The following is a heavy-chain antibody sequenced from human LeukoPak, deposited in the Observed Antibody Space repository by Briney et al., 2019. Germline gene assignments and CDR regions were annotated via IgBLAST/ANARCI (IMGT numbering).Heavy chain of an antibody. CDR2: INPSSGVT. Sequence: ASVKVSCKASGYTFTGYYMHWVRQAPGQGLEWMGWINPSSGVTDYAQKFQGRVTMTRDTSISTAYMEVSSLRSDDTAVYYCARDFGRAYGDKFDYWGQGTLVTVSS. J-gene: IGHJ4*02. CDR3: ARDFGRAYGDKFDY. V-gene: IGHV1-2*02. D-gene: IGHD4-17*01. CDR1: GYTFTGYY.